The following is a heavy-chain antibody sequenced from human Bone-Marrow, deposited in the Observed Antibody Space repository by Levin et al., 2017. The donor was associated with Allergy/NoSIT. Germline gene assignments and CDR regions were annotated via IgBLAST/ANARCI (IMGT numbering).Heavy chain of an antibody. J-gene: IGHJ4*02. CDR1: GYTLTGLS. V-gene: IGHV1-24*01. CDR2: FDPEDRGR. CDR3: ANEDSSGFRF. Sequence: ASVKVSCKVSGYTLTGLSMQWLRQVPGGGLEWMGGFDPEDRGRIYTQKFQGRLTMTDDTSTHTASIVLTNLRSEDTALYYWANEDSSGFRFWGQGTQVTVSS. D-gene: IGHD3-22*01.